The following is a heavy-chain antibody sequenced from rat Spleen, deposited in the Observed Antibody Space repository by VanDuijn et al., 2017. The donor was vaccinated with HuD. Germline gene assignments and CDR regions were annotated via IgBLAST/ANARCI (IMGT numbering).Heavy chain of an antibody. CDR1: GFTLNDYW. D-gene: IGHD1-10*01. CDR2: ITNIAGGT. J-gene: IGHJ2*01. Sequence: EVQLVESGGGLVQPGRSLKVSCVASGFTLNDYWMTWIRQAPGKGLEWIASITNIAGGTYYADSVKGRFTISRDDAKSILSLQMNSLRSEDTATYYCTRGGNYDLDYWGQGVMVTVSS. V-gene: IGHV5-31*01. CDR3: TRGGNYDLDY.